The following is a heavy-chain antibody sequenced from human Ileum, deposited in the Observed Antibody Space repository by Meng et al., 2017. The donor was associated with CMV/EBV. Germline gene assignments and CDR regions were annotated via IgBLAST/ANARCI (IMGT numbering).Heavy chain of an antibody. J-gene: IGHJ2*01. D-gene: IGHD7-27*01. Sequence: GGPLRPSCGASGFTFSNFGLHWVRQAPGKGLEWVTFIQNGGTYKYYTDSVKGRFTISRDNSNNILYLQMNSLRGEDTAMYYCAVHWGSGWYFDLWGRGTLVTVSS. CDR3: AVHWGSGWYFDL. V-gene: IGHV3-30*02. CDR1: GFTFSNFG. CDR2: IQNGGTYK.